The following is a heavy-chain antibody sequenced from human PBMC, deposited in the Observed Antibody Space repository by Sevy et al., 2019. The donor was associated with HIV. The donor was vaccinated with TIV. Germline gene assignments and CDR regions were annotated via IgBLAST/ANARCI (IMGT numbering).Heavy chain of an antibody. CDR3: ARGLGTMVWGAYLNWFDP. Sequence: SETLSLTCAVYGGSFSGYYWSWIRQPPGKGLEWIGEINHSGSTNYNPSLKSRVTISVDTSKNQFSLKLSSVTAADTAVYYCARGLGTMVWGAYLNWFDPWGQGTLVTVSS. CDR1: GGSFSGYY. J-gene: IGHJ5*02. CDR2: INHSGST. V-gene: IGHV4-34*01. D-gene: IGHD3-10*01.